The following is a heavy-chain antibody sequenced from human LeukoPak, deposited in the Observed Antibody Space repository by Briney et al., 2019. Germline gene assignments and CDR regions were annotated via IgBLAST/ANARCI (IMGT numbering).Heavy chain of an antibody. CDR2: INHSGSP. CDR1: GGSFSGYY. J-gene: IGHJ4*02. D-gene: IGHD3-22*01. CDR3: ARAPTYYYDSSGIDY. Sequence: SETLSLPCAVYGGSFSGYYWSWIRQPPGKGLEWLGEINHSGSPNTNPSLNRRVTISVYTSKNQFSLKLSSVTAADTAVYYCARAPTYYYDSSGIDYWGQGTLVTVSS. V-gene: IGHV4-34*01.